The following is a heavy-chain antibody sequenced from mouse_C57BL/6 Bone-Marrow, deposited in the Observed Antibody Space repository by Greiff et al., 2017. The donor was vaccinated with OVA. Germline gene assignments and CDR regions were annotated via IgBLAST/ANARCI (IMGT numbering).Heavy chain of an antibody. V-gene: IGHV5-6*01. CDR1: GFTFSSYG. D-gene: IGHD4-1*01. CDR3: ASQTGTGYYFDY. Sequence: EVQLVESGGDLVKPGGSLKLSCAASGFTFSSYGMSWVRQTPDKRLEWVATISSGGSYTYYPDSVKGRFTISRDNAKNTLYLQMSSLKSEDTAMYYCASQTGTGYYFDYWGQGTTLTVSS. J-gene: IGHJ2*01. CDR2: ISSGGSYT.